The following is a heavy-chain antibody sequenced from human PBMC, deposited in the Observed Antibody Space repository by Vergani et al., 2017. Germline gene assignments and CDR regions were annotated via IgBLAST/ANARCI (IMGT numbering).Heavy chain of an antibody. CDR1: GGSISSYY. Sequence: QVQLQESGPGLVKPSETLSLTCTVSGGSISSYYWSWIRQPAGKGLEWIGRIYTSGSTNYNPSLKSRVTMSVDTSKNQFSLKLSSVTAADTAVYYCARESPEYYDFWSGYYNGYYYMDVWGKGTTVTVSS. V-gene: IGHV4-4*07. CDR3: ARESPEYYDFWSGYYNGYYYMDV. D-gene: IGHD3-3*01. CDR2: IYTSGST. J-gene: IGHJ6*03.